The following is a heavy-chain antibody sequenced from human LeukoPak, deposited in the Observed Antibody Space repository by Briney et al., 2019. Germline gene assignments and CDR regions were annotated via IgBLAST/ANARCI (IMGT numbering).Heavy chain of an antibody. Sequence: GGSLRLSCEASGFTFSDFGMHWVRQAPGKGLEWVAFIRRDGDVIYYADSVKGRFTISRDNSKNTLYLQMNSLRAEDTAVYYCATGIVGATRDYWGQGTLVTVSS. J-gene: IGHJ4*02. CDR1: GFTFSDFG. CDR3: ATGIVGATRDY. CDR2: IRRDGDVI. D-gene: IGHD1-26*01. V-gene: IGHV3-30*02.